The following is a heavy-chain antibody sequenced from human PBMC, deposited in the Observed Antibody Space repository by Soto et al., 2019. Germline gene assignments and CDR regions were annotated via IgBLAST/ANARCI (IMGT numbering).Heavy chain of an antibody. V-gene: IGHV1-69*01. CDR3: ASQIGYNWNYWYFDL. J-gene: IGHJ2*01. D-gene: IGHD1-20*01. CDR1: GGTFSSYA. Sequence: QVQLVQSGAEVKKPGSSVKVSCKASGGTFSSYAISWVRQAPGQGLEWMGGIIPIFGTANYAQKFQGRVTITADESTSTAYIALSSLRSEVTAVYYCASQIGYNWNYWYFDLWGRGTLVTVSS. CDR2: IIPIFGTA.